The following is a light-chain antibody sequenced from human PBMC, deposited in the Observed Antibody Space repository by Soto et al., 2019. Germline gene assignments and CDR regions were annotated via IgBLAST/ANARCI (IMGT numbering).Light chain of an antibody. Sequence: EIVLTQAPVTLSVSPGEGATLSCRASQSVAGDLAWFQQTPGQVPRLLIYGASTRATGVPARFRGSGSGTDFTLTISSLESGDFAVYYCQQYNNWPLTFGAGTKVDIK. CDR2: GAS. CDR1: QSVAGD. V-gene: IGKV3-15*01. CDR3: QQYNNWPLT. J-gene: IGKJ4*01.